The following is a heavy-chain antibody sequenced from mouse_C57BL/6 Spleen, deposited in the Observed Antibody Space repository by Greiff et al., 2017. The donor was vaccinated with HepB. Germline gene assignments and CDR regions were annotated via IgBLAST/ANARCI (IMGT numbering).Heavy chain of an antibody. Sequence: VKLQQSGPGLVQPSQSLSITCTVSGFSLTSYGVHWVRQSPGKGLEWLGVIWRGGSTDYNAAFMSRLSITKDNSKSQVFFKMNSLQADDTAIYYCAKNGGSSFYAMDYWGQGTSVTVSS. J-gene: IGHJ4*01. V-gene: IGHV2-5*01. CDR3: AKNGGSSFYAMDY. CDR2: IWRGGST. CDR1: GFSLTSYG. D-gene: IGHD1-1*01.